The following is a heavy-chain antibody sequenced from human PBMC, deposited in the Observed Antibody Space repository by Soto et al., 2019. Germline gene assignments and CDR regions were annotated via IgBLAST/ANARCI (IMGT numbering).Heavy chain of an antibody. CDR3: ARAAGGRGVIITQYYYYGIDV. J-gene: IGHJ6*02. D-gene: IGHD3-10*01. CDR1: GGSFSGCY. Sequence: SDTLSLTCPVYGGSFSGCYWTWLRQPPGKGLEWVGGINHRGSTNYNPSRKSRVTISVDTSKNQFSLRLNSVTAADTAVYYCARAAGGRGVIITQYYYYGIDVWGQGTTVTVSS. V-gene: IGHV4-34*01. CDR2: INHRGST.